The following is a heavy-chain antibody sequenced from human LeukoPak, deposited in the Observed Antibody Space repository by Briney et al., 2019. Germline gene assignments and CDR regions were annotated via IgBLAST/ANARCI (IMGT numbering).Heavy chain of an antibody. CDR1: GYTFTTYY. V-gene: IGHV1-69*06. Sequence: GAAVKVSCKASGYTFTTYYIHWVRQAPGQGLEWMGGIIPSLGTANYAQKFKGRVTITADKSTSTAYMELSSLRSEDTAVYYCARDRIAVAGRKYYYYMDVWGKGTTVTVSS. CDR2: IIPSLGTA. J-gene: IGHJ6*03. CDR3: ARDRIAVAGRKYYYYMDV. D-gene: IGHD6-19*01.